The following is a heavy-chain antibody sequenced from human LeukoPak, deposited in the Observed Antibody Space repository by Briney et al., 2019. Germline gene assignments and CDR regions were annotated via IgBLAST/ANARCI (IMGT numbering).Heavy chain of an antibody. CDR3: ASGEALF. D-gene: IGHD1-26*01. J-gene: IGHJ4*02. Sequence: GGSLRLSCAASGFTFDEYGMHWVRQAPGKGLEWVSLISGDGGSIYYAGSVKGRFTISRDNSKNSLYLQMNSLRTEDTAFYYCASGEALFWGQGTLVTVSS. CDR2: ISGDGGSI. CDR1: GFTFDEYG. V-gene: IGHV3-43*02.